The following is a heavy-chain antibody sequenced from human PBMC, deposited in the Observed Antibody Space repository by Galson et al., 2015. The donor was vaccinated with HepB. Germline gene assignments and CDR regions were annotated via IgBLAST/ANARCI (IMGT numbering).Heavy chain of an antibody. Sequence: SLRLSCAASGFTFSSYGVHWVRQAPGKGLEWVAVISYDGSNKYYADSVKGRFTISRDNSKNTLYLQMNSLRAEDTAVYYCAKGSADDFWSGYSGRDYYYYYGMDVWGQGTTVTVSS. CDR1: GFTFSSYG. CDR2: ISYDGSNK. J-gene: IGHJ6*02. D-gene: IGHD3-3*01. V-gene: IGHV3-30*18. CDR3: AKGSADDFWSGYSGRDYYYYYGMDV.